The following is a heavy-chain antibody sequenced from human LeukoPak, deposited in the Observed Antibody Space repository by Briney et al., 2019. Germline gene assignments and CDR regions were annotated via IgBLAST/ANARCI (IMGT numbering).Heavy chain of an antibody. CDR3: ARDLYGTDFDY. V-gene: IGHV4-39*02. CDR2: IYYSGSP. J-gene: IGHJ4*02. Sequence: PSETLSLTCTVSGGSISSSSYYWGWIRQPPGKGLEWIGSIYYSGSPYYNPSLKSRVTISVDTSKNQFSLKLSSVTAADTAVYYCARDLYGTDFDYWGQGTLVTVSS. D-gene: IGHD2-8*01. CDR1: GGSISSSSYY.